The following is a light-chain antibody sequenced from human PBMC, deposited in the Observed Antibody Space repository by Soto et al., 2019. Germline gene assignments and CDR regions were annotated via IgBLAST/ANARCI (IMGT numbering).Light chain of an antibody. CDR3: QQYGCSPFT. V-gene: IGKV3-20*01. CDR2: AAT. CDR1: QSVADGY. J-gene: IGKJ3*01. Sequence: VLTQSPGTLSVSPGERATLSCRASQSVADGYLAWYQQKPGRAPRLLFYAATRRATVTPDSFSGSGCGTDFALTISRLETDDSAVYYYQQYGCSPFTFGPGTKVDIK.